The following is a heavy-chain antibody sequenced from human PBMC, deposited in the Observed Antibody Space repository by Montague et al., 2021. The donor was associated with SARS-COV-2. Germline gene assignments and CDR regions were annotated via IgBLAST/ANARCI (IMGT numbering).Heavy chain of an antibody. V-gene: IGHV3-23*01. J-gene: IGHJ3*02. CDR1: GFTFSDFA. CDR2: ISGSGRST. CDR3: TKAFSASFVSPYSFHI. Sequence: SLRLSCAASGFTFSDFAMSWVRQAPGKGLQWVSTISGSGRSTFYADSMEGRFNISRDNGKKIVYLQMKNLIVEDTALYYCTKAFSASFVSPYSFHIWGQGTLVTVSS. D-gene: IGHD1-26*01.